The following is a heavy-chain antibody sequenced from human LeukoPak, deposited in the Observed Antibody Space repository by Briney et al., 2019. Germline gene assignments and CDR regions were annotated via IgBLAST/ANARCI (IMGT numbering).Heavy chain of an antibody. J-gene: IGHJ4*02. CDR1: GFTFSSYG. Sequence: PGRSLRLSCAASGFTFSSYGMHWVRQAPGKGLEWVAVIWYDGSNKYYADSVKGRFTISRDNSKNTLYLQMNSLRTEDTAVYYCAKDGGGTDFDYWGQGTLVTVSS. D-gene: IGHD1-26*01. CDR3: AKDGGGTDFDY. V-gene: IGHV3-33*06. CDR2: IWYDGSNK.